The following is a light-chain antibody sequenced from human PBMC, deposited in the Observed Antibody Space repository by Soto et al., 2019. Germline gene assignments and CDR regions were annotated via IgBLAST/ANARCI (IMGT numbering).Light chain of an antibody. J-gene: IGLJ1*01. Sequence: QSALTQHASVSGSPGHSIAISGTGCRTYVDGYSYVSWYQQHPGQAPQLIIYDVYNRPSGVSHRFSGSKSGDTGSLSISGLQAENVADYCCTAYTRSNPFSVVGTGTTLTVL. CDR1: RTYVDGYSY. CDR2: DVY. V-gene: IGLV2-14*03. CDR3: TAYTRSNPFSV.